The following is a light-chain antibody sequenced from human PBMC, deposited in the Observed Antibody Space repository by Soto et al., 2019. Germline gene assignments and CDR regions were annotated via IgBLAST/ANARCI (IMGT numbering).Light chain of an antibody. J-gene: IGKJ5*01. CDR3: QHYNSYPLT. CDR1: QSISSY. Sequence: DIQMTQSPSSLSASVGDIVTITCRASQSISSYLNWYQQKPGKAPKLLIYAASSLESGVPSRFSGSGSGTDFTLTISSLQPEDFATYYCQHYNSYPLTFGQGTRLEIK. CDR2: AAS. V-gene: IGKV1-39*01.